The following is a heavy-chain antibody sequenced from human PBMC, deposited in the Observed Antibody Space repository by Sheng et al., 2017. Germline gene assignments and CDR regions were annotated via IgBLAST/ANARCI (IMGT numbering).Heavy chain of an antibody. CDR2: ISSSGSTI. D-gene: IGHD6-19*01. CDR1: GFTFSSYE. V-gene: IGHV3-48*03. CDR3: ARGAAVAGIWEIDY. J-gene: IGHJ4*02. Sequence: EVQLVESGGGLVQPGGSLRLSCAASGFTFSSYEMNWVRQAPGKGLEWVSYISSSGSTIYYADSVKGRFTISRDNAKKSLYLQMNSLRAEDTAVYYCARGAAVAGIWEIDYWGQGTLVTVSS.